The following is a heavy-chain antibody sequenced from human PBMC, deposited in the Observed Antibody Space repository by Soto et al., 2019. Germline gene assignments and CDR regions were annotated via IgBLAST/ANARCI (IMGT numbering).Heavy chain of an antibody. V-gene: IGHV4-4*07. Sequence: SETLSRTCSVSGGSISSYYWNWIRQPAGKGLEWIGRIYTSGSTNYNPSLKSRVTMSVDTSKKQLSLKLSSVTAADTAVYYCASGTTVVTHFDYWGQGTLVTVSS. J-gene: IGHJ4*02. CDR1: GGSISSYY. CDR2: IYTSGST. D-gene: IGHD4-17*01. CDR3: ASGTTVVTHFDY.